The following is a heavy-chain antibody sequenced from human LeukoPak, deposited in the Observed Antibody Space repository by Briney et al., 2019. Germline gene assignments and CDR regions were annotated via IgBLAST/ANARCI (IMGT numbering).Heavy chain of an antibody. Sequence: PGGSLRLSCAASGFTFSSYAMSWVRQAPGKGLEWVSAISGSGGSTYYADSVKGRFTISRDNSKNTLYLQMNSLRAEDTAVYYCAKSSFGDYGDLDGMDVWGQGTTVTVSS. CDR3: AKSSFGDYGDLDGMDV. CDR2: ISGSGGST. CDR1: GFTFSSYA. D-gene: IGHD4-17*01. V-gene: IGHV3-23*01. J-gene: IGHJ6*02.